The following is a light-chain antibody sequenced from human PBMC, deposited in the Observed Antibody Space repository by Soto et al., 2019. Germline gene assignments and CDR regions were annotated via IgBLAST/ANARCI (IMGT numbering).Light chain of an antibody. CDR2: EVT. V-gene: IGLV2-14*01. J-gene: IGLJ1*01. CDR3: SSHAGDNTYV. Sequence: QSVLTQPASVSGSPGQSITVSCTGTSSDVGGFNYVSWYQQHPDKAPKLMIYEVTNRPSGVSNRFSGSKSGNTASLTISGLQAEDEADYYCSSHAGDNTYVFGTGTKVTVL. CDR1: SSDVGGFNY.